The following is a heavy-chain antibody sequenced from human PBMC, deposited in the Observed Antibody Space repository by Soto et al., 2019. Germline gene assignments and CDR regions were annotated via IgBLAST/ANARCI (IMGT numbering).Heavy chain of an antibody. V-gene: IGHV4-30-2*01. Sequence: LSLTCAVSGGSISSGGYSWSWIRQPPGKGLEWIGYIYHSGSTYYNPSLKSRVTISVDTSKNQFSLKLSSVTAADTAVYYCARDRITISGSYYYYMDVWGKGTTVTVSS. CDR1: GGSISSGGYS. CDR3: ARDRITISGSYYYYMDV. D-gene: IGHD3-3*01. J-gene: IGHJ6*03. CDR2: IYHSGST.